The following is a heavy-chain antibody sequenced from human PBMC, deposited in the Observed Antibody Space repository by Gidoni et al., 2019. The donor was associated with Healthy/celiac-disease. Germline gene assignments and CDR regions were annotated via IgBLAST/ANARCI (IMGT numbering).Heavy chain of an antibody. CDR3: ARAGYTYYYDSSGYYTDY. Sequence: EVQLVESGGGLVKPGGSLRRSCAASGFTFSSYSMNWVRQAPGKGLEWVSSISSSSSYIYYADSVKGRFTISRDNAKNSLYLQMNSLRAEDTAVYYCARAGYTYYYDSSGYYTDYWGQGTLVTVSS. CDR1: GFTFSSYS. J-gene: IGHJ4*02. V-gene: IGHV3-21*01. D-gene: IGHD3-22*01. CDR2: ISSSSSYI.